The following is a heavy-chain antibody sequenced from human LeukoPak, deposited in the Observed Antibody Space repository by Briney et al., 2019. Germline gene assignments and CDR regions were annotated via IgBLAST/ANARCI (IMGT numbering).Heavy chain of an antibody. CDR2: INPNSGGT. D-gene: IGHD3-22*01. Sequence: ASVKVSCKASGYTFTGYYMHWVRQAPGQGLEWMGWINPNSGGTNYAQKFQGRVTMTRDTSISTAYMELRSLRSDDTAVYYCARDNLTPNYYDSSGYYWWRKTDYYYYYMGVWGKGTTVTVSS. V-gene: IGHV1-2*02. CDR1: GYTFTGYY. CDR3: ARDNLTPNYYDSSGYYWWRKTDYYYYYMGV. J-gene: IGHJ6*03.